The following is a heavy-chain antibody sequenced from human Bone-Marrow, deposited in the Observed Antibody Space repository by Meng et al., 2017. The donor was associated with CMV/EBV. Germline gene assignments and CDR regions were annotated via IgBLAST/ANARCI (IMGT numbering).Heavy chain of an antibody. CDR2: IKQDGSEK. CDR3: ARLRGYQLPRSYYYYGMDV. Sequence: GESLKISCAASGFTFSSYWMSWVRQAPGKGLEWVANIKQDGSEKYYVDSVKGRFTISRDNAKNSLYLQMNSLRAEDTAVYYCARLRGYQLPRSYYYYGMDVWGQGTTVTVSS. J-gene: IGHJ6*02. D-gene: IGHD2-2*01. V-gene: IGHV3-7*01. CDR1: GFTFSSYW.